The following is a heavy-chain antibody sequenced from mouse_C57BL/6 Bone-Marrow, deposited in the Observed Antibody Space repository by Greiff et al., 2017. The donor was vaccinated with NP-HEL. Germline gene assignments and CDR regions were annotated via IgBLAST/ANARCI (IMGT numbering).Heavy chain of an antibody. CDR2: IHPSDSDT. Sequence: QVQLQQPGAELVKPGASVKVSCKASGYTFTSYWMHWVKQRPGQGLEWIGRIHPSDSDTNYNQKFKGKATLTVNTSSSTAYMQLSSLTSEDSAVYYCAITGYYDYDGYYWGQGTTLTVSS. V-gene: IGHV1-74*01. D-gene: IGHD2-4*01. J-gene: IGHJ2*01. CDR3: AITGYYDYDGYY. CDR1: GYTFTSYW.